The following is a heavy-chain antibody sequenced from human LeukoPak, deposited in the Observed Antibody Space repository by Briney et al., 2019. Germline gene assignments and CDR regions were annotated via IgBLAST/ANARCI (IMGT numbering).Heavy chain of an antibody. V-gene: IGHV1-2*06. D-gene: IGHD3-22*01. J-gene: IGHJ3*02. CDR2: INPNSGGT. CDR1: GYTFTGYY. Sequence: ASVKVSCTASGYTFTGYYMHWVRQAPGQGLEWMGRINPNSGGTNYAQKFQGRVTMTRDTSTSTVYMELSSLRSEDTAVYYCARGYYYDSSGPLPFDIWGQGTMVTVSS. CDR3: ARGYYYDSSGPLPFDI.